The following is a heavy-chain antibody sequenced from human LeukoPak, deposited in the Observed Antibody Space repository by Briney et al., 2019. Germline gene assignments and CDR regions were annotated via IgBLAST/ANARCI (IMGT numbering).Heavy chain of an antibody. J-gene: IGHJ4*02. CDR1: GYTFTGYY. CDR2: INPNSGGT. D-gene: IGHD1-26*01. V-gene: IGHV1-2*02. CDR3: ARAPGSYWSGLDY. Sequence: ASVKVSCNASGYTFTGYYMHWVRQAPGQGLEWMGWINPNSGGTNYAQKFQGRVTMTRDTSISAAYMELSRLRSDDTAVYYCARAPGSYWSGLDYWGQGTLVTVSS.